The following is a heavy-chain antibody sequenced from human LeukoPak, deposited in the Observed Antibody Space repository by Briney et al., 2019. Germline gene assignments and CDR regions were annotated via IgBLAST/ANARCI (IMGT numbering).Heavy chain of an antibody. CDR3: AKVLSGYYDRIFDY. Sequence: PGGSLRLSCAASGFTINSYAMSWVRQAPGKGLEWVSAISGSGGSTYYADSVKGRFTISRDNSKNTLYLQMNSLRAEGTAVYYCAKVLSGYYDRIFDYWGQGTLVTVSS. CDR2: ISGSGGST. CDR1: GFTINSYA. D-gene: IGHD3-3*01. J-gene: IGHJ4*02. V-gene: IGHV3-23*01.